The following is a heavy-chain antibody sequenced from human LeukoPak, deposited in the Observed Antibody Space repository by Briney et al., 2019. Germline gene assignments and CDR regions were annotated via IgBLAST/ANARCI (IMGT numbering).Heavy chain of an antibody. Sequence: SGPTLVNPTQTLTLTCTFSGFSLSTSGVGVGWIRRPPGKALEWLALIYWNDDKRYSPSLKSRLTITKDTSKNQVVLTMTNMDPVDTATYYCAHGYSSSWYGGYYYYGMDVWGQGTTVTVSS. CDR3: AHGYSSSWYGGYYYYGMDV. J-gene: IGHJ6*02. CDR1: GFSLSTSGVG. CDR2: IYWNDDK. V-gene: IGHV2-5*01. D-gene: IGHD6-13*01.